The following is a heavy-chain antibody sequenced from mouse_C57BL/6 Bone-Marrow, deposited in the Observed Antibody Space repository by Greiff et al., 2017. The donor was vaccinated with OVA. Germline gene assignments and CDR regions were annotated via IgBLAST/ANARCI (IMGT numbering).Heavy chain of an antibody. CDR2: ISSGSSTI. J-gene: IGHJ4*01. CDR3: ASRALITTVVAGDAMDY. V-gene: IGHV5-17*01. CDR1: GFTFSDYG. D-gene: IGHD1-1*01. Sequence: DVHLVESGGGLVKPGGSLKLSCAASGFTFSDYGMHWVRQAPEKGLEWVAYISSGSSTIYYADTVKGRVTISRDHAKNTLLLQMTSLRSADTAMYYCASRALITTVVAGDAMDYWGQGTSVTVSS.